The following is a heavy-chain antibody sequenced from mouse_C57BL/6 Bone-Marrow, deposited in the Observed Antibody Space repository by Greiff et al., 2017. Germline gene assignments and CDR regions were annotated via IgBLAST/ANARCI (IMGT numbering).Heavy chain of an antibody. J-gene: IGHJ2*01. D-gene: IGHD2-1*01. Sequence: VQLQQPGAELVKPGASVKLSCKASGYTFTSYWMHWVKQRPGQGLKWIGMIHPNSGSPNYNEKFKSKATLTVDKSSSTAYMQLSSLPSEDSSVYDCARAYYGNYDYFDYWGQGTTLTVSA. CDR1: GYTFTSYW. CDR3: ARAYYGNYDYFDY. V-gene: IGHV1-64*01. CDR2: IHPNSGSP.